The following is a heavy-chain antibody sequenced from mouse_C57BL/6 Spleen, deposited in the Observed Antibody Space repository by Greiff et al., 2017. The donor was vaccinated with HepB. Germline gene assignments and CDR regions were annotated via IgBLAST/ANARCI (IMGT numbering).Heavy chain of an antibody. D-gene: IGHD2-4*01. Sequence: EVMLVESGGGLVKPGGSLKLSCAASGFTFSDYGMHWVRQAPEKGLEWVAYISSGSSTIYYADTVKGRFTISRDNAKNTLFLQMTSLRSEDTAMYYCARSYDYDWFACWGQGTLVIVSA. J-gene: IGHJ3*01. V-gene: IGHV5-17*01. CDR3: ARSYDYDWFAC. CDR1: GFTFSDYG. CDR2: ISSGSSTI.